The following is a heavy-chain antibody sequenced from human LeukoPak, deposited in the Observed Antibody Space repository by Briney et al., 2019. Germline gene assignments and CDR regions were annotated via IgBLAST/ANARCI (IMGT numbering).Heavy chain of an antibody. CDR2: INPNSAGT. J-gene: IGHJ3*02. CDR1: GYTFTGYY. CDR3: AREGDIFDI. Sequence: ASVKVSCKASGYTFTGYYIHWVRQAPGQGLEWMGRINPNSAGTRYAQKFQGRVTMTRDTSISTAYMELSRLISDDTAVYYCAREGDIFDIWGQGTMVTVSS. V-gene: IGHV1-2*06.